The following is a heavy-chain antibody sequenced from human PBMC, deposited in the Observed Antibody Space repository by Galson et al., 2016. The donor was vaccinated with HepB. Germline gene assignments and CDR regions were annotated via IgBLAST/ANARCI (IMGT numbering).Heavy chain of an antibody. D-gene: IGHD3-10*01. CDR3: ARQMFGSGSWPVYDY. CDR2: VSDSGDST. J-gene: IGHJ4*02. V-gene: IGHV3-23*01. Sequence: SLRLSCAASGFMFSNYDMNWVRQAPGKGLEWVSSVSDSGDSTYYADSVRGRFTISRDNSRNMLFLQVNSLRAEDTAVYYCARQMFGSGSWPVYDYWGQGTLVTVPS. CDR1: GFMFSNYD.